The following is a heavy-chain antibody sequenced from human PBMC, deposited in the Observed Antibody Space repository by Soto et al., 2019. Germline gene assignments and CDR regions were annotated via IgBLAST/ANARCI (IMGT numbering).Heavy chain of an antibody. J-gene: IGHJ4*02. CDR2: IFHSGHL. V-gene: IGHV4-59*01. CDR3: AREGGGYRFDY. Sequence: QAQLQESGPGLVKPSETLSLTCSVSGTSFATYYWSWIRQPPGKGLEWIGSIFHSGHLKYNPSLKSRSTVSVDTAKNQVSLKLTSVSAANTAVYYCAREGGGYRFDYWGEGTLVTFSS. D-gene: IGHD3-16*02. CDR1: GTSFATYY.